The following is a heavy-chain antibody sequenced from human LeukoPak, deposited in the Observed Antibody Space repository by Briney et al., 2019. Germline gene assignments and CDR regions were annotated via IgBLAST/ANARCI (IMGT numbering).Heavy chain of an antibody. CDR2: IKQDGSDK. V-gene: IGHV3-7*01. CDR1: GFTFSDYY. D-gene: IGHD6-19*01. Sequence: GGSLRLSCAASGFTFSDYYMSWIRQAPGKGLEWVANIKQDGSDKYYVDSVKGRFTISRDNAKKSLYLEMNSLRAEDTAVYYCARKGLAVAGTDYRGQGTLVTVSS. CDR3: ARKGLAVAGTDY. J-gene: IGHJ4*02.